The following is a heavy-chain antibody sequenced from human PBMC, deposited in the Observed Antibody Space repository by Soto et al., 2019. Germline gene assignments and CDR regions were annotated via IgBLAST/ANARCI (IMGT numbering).Heavy chain of an antibody. Sequence: PGGSLRLSCAASGFAFSSYAMGWFRRAPGKGLEWVSTISGSGGSTYYADSVKGRFTISRDSSKNTLYLQMNSLRAEDTAVYYCAKSDPSGSFNDYWGQGTLVTVSS. V-gene: IGHV3-23*01. CDR1: GFAFSSYA. D-gene: IGHD6-25*01. CDR2: ISGSGGST. CDR3: AKSDPSGSFNDY. J-gene: IGHJ4*02.